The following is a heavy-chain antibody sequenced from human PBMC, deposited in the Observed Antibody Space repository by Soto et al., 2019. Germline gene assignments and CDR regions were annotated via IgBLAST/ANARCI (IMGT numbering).Heavy chain of an antibody. CDR2: ISSNSRTI. CDR3: ARGGAARPDY. V-gene: IGHV3-48*02. D-gene: IGHD6-6*01. J-gene: IGHJ4*02. CDR1: GFTFNNYG. Sequence: EVQLVESGGGLIHPGGSLRLSCAVSGFTFNNYGMDWVRQAPGKGLEWVSYISSNSRTIDYSDSVKGRFTISRDNTKNSLFLQMDSLGDEDTAMYYCARGGAARPDYWGQGTLVTVSS.